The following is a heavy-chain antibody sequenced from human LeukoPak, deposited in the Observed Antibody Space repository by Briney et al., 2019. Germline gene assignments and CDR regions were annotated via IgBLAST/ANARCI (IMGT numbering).Heavy chain of an antibody. J-gene: IGHJ4*02. CDR3: AKDHRGYSYGTYFDY. CDR2: ISGSGGSI. Sequence: GGSLRLSCAASGFTFRSYAMSWVRQAPGKGLEWVSAISGSGGSIYYADSVKGRFTISRDNSKNTLYLQMNSLRAEDTAVYYCAKDHRGYSYGTYFDYWGQGTLVTVSS. D-gene: IGHD5-18*01. CDR1: GFTFRSYA. V-gene: IGHV3-23*01.